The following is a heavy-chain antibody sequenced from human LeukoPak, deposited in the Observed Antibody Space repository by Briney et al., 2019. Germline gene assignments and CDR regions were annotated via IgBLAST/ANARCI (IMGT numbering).Heavy chain of an antibody. Sequence: GGSLRLSCAASGFTFSSYSMNWVRQAPGKGLEWVSYISSSSSTIYYADSVKGRFTISRDNAKNSLYLQMNSLRAEDTAVYYCARDSSYYGGDWFNPWGQGTLVTVSS. CDR2: ISSSSSTI. CDR1: GFTFSSYS. CDR3: ARDSSYYGGDWFNP. V-gene: IGHV3-48*04. J-gene: IGHJ5*02. D-gene: IGHD3-10*01.